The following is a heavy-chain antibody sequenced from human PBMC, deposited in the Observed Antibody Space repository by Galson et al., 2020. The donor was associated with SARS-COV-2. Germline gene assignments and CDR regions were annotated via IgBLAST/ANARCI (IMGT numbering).Heavy chain of an antibody. CDR2: IYSGGST. J-gene: IGHJ4*02. D-gene: IGHD6-19*01. V-gene: IGHV3-66*01. CDR1: GFTVSSNY. CDR3: ARGLLWESYSSGWYDY. Sequence: GGSLRLSCAASGFTVSSNYMSWVRQAPGKGLEWVSVIYSGGSTYYADSVKGRFTISRDNSKNTLYLQMNSLRAEDTAVYYCARGLLWESYSSGWYDYWGQGTLVTVSS.